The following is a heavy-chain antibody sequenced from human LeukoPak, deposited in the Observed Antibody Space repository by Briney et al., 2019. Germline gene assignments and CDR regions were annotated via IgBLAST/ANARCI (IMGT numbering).Heavy chain of an antibody. CDR3: ARLSRIVGTGDWFDP. CDR1: GGSISSYY. Sequence: SETLSLTCTVSGGSISSYYWSWIRQPPGEGLEWIGYIYYGGSTNYNPSLKSRATISADTSNNQFSLKLSSVTAADTAVYYCARLSRIVGTGDWFDPWGQGTLVTVSS. D-gene: IGHD1-26*01. J-gene: IGHJ5*02. V-gene: IGHV4-59*01. CDR2: IYYGGST.